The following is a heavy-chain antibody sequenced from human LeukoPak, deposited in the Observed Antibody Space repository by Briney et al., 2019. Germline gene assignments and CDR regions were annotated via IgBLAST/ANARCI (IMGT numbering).Heavy chain of an antibody. D-gene: IGHD3-22*01. V-gene: IGHV3-33*01. J-gene: IGHJ4*02. CDR2: IWYDGSNK. Sequence: GRSLRLSCAASGFTFSSYGMHWVRQAPGKGLEWVAVIWYDGSNKYYADSVKGRFIISRDNSKNTLYLQMHSVRAEDTAVYYCARDHSRYYDSYYFDYWGQGTLVTVSS. CDR3: ARDHSRYYDSYYFDY. CDR1: GFTFSSYG.